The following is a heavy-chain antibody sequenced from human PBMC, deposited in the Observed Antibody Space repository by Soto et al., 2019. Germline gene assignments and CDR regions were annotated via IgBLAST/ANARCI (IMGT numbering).Heavy chain of an antibody. CDR1: GYTFTSYA. J-gene: IGHJ6*02. V-gene: IGHV1-18*01. Sequence: QVQLVQSGAEVKKPGASVKVSCKASGYTFTSYAISWVRQAPGQGLEWMGWISAYNGNTNYAQKPQXXXTXXTDTATSTAYMELRSLRSDDTAVYYCARDSPPMDVWGQGTTVTVSS. CDR2: ISAYNGNT. CDR3: ARDSPPMDV.